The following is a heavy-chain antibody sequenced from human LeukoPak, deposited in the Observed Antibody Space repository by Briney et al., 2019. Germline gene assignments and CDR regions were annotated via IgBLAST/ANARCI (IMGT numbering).Heavy chain of an antibody. CDR2: ISYDGSNK. Sequence: PGGSLRLSCAASGFTFSTYAMHWVRQAPGKGLEWVAIISYDGSNKYYADSVKGRFTISRDNSKNTLYLQMNSLRAEDTAVYYCARGGEYSSGWFPSTYYWYFDLWGRGTLVTVSS. D-gene: IGHD6-19*01. J-gene: IGHJ2*01. V-gene: IGHV3-30-3*01. CDR1: GFTFSTYA. CDR3: ARGGEYSSGWFPSTYYWYFDL.